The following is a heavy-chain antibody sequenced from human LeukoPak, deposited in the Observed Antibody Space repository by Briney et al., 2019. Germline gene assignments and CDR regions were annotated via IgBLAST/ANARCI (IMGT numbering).Heavy chain of an antibody. CDR3: ATTDRYCSGGSCYSGLFDY. CDR2: ISGSGGST. CDR1: GFTFCSYA. J-gene: IGHJ4*02. V-gene: IGHV3-23*01. Sequence: GSLRLSCAASGFTFCSYAMSWGRQAPGKGLEWVSAISGSGGSTYYADSVKGRFTISRDNSKNTLYLQMNSLRAEDTAVYYCATTDRYCSGGSCYSGLFDYWGQGTLVTVSS. D-gene: IGHD2-15*01.